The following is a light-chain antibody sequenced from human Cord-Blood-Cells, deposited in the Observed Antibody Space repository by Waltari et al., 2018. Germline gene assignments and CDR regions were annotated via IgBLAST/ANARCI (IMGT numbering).Light chain of an antibody. CDR1: SSDVGGYNY. Sequence: QSALTQPASVSGSTGQSITISCTGTSSDVGGYNYLSWYQQHPGKAHKLMLYDVSNRPSVVSNRFSGSKSGNTASLTISGLQAEDEADYYCSSYTSSSTLVFGTGTKVTVL. V-gene: IGLV2-14*01. CDR3: SSYTSSSTLV. CDR2: DVS. J-gene: IGLJ1*01.